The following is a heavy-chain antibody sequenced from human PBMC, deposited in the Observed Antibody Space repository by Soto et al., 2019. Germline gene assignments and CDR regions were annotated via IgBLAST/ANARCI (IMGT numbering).Heavy chain of an antibody. D-gene: IGHD6-19*01. V-gene: IGHV1-69*02. CDR3: ASSSVAGTSGLYYFDY. CDR1: GGTFSSYT. CDR2: IIPILGIA. J-gene: IGHJ4*02. Sequence: ASVKVSCKASGGTFSSYTISWVRQAPGQGLEWMGRIIPILGIANYAQKFQGRVTITADKSTSTAYMELSSLRSEDTAVYYCASSSVAGTSGLYYFDYWGQGTLVTVSS.